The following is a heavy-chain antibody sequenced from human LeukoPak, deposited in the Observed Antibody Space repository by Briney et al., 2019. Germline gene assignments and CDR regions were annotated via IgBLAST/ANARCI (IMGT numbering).Heavy chain of an antibody. CDR1: RFTFRNYA. Sequence: GGSLRLSCAASRFTFRNYAMHWVRQAPGKGLEWVAVISSDGTNKDYADSVKGRFSISRDNSKNTLYLQMNSLRAEDTAVYYCAKDRDSYGYYPYYFDYWGQGTLVTVSS. CDR3: AKDRDSYGYYPYYFDY. V-gene: IGHV3-30*04. J-gene: IGHJ4*02. CDR2: ISSDGTNK. D-gene: IGHD3-22*01.